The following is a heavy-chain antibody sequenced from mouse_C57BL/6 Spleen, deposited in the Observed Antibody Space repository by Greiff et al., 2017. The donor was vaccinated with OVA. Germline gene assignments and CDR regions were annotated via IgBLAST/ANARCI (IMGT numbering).Heavy chain of an antibody. Sequence: QVQLQQSGAELVKPGASVKMSCKASGYTFTTYPIEWMKQNHGKSLEWIGNFHPYNDDNKYNEKFKGKATLTVDKSSSTVYLELSRLTSDDSAVYYCARRGYGSSYVGYFDYWGQGTTLTVSS. CDR3: ARRGYGSSYVGYFDY. CDR2: FHPYNDDN. D-gene: IGHD1-1*01. J-gene: IGHJ2*01. V-gene: IGHV1-47*01. CDR1: GYTFTTYP.